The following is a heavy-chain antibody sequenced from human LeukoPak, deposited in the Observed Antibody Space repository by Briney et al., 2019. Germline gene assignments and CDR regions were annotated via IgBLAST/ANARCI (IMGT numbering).Heavy chain of an antibody. CDR3: ARYSGFYYYYYMDV. CDR2: INHSGST. J-gene: IGHJ6*03. V-gene: IGHV4-34*01. CDR1: GGSFSGYY. Sequence: SETLSLTCAVYGGSFSGYYWSWIRQPPGKGLEWIGEINHSGSTNYNPSLKSRVTISVDTSKNQFSLKLSSVTAADTAVYYCARYSGFYYYYYMDVWAKGPRSPSP. D-gene: IGHD2-21*01.